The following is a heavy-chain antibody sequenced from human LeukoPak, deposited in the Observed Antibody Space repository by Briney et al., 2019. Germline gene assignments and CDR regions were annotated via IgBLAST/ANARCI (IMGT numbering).Heavy chain of an antibody. CDR2: IYYSGTT. CDR3: ARRGGVGYSYGAFDY. CDR1: GGSFSGYY. J-gene: IGHJ4*02. V-gene: IGHV4-39*01. Sequence: SETLSLTCAVYGGSFSGYYWGWIRQPPGKGLVWIGSIYYSGTTYYNPSLKSRVTISVDTSKNQFSLKLSSVTTADTAVYFCARRGGVGYSYGAFDYWGQGTLVTVSS. D-gene: IGHD5-18*01.